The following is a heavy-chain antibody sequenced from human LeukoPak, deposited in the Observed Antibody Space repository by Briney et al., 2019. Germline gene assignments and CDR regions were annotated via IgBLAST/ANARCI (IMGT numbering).Heavy chain of an antibody. CDR2: IRCDGSER. CDR1: GFTFSSYA. Sequence: GGSLRLSCAASGFTFSSYAMHWVRQAPGKGLEWVAVIRCDGSERYYADSVKGRFTISRDDSKNTLYLQMNALRTEDTAVYYCAKRGSALDLDYWGQGTLVTVPS. J-gene: IGHJ4*02. V-gene: IGHV3-30*02. D-gene: IGHD3/OR15-3a*01. CDR3: AKRGSALDLDY.